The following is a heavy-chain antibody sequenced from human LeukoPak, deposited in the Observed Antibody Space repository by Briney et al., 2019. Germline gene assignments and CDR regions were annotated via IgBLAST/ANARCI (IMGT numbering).Heavy chain of an antibody. CDR2: ITNSGGST. CDR1: GFTFSSYA. Sequence: GGSLRLSCAASGFTFSSYAMSWVRQAPGKGLEWVSAITNSGGSTYYADSVKGRFTISRDNSKNTLYVQMNSLRSEDTAVYYCVRDGGSRHFDYWGQGTLVTVSS. V-gene: IGHV3-23*01. CDR3: VRDGGSRHFDY. D-gene: IGHD1-26*01. J-gene: IGHJ4*02.